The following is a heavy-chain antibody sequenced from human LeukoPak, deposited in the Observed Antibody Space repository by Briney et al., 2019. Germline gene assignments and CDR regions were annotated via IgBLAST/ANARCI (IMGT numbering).Heavy chain of an antibody. CDR2: ISGSGDST. CDR1: GFTFSSHA. J-gene: IGHJ3*01. Sequence: GGSLRLSCAASGFTFSSHAMSWVRQAPGKGLEWVSLISGSGDSTYYADSVKGRFTISRDNSKNTLYLQVKSLRVEDTAVYYCARDSGMGATLDWGQGTMVTVSS. V-gene: IGHV3-23*01. CDR3: ARDSGMGATLD. D-gene: IGHD1-26*01.